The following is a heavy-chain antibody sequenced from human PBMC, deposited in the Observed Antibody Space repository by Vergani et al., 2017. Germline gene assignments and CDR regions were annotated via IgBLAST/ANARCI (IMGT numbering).Heavy chain of an antibody. V-gene: IGHV3-30*18. Sequence: QVQLVESGGDVVQPGRSLRLSCAASGFSFSYYGMHWVRQAPGKGLEWVAIISYDGSNKYYADSVKGRFTISRDNSKNTLYLQMNSLRAEDTAVYYCAKVRELDVWGQGTTVTVSS. CDR2: ISYDGSNK. D-gene: IGHD1-26*01. CDR3: AKVRELDV. CDR1: GFSFSYYG. J-gene: IGHJ6*02.